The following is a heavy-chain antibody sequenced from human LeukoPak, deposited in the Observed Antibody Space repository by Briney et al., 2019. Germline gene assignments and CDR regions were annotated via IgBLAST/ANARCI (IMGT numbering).Heavy chain of an antibody. V-gene: IGHV4-59*12. CDR3: ARNPAHFDY. CDR2: IYYSGST. J-gene: IGHJ4*02. Sequence: SETLSLTCTVSGGSISSYYWSWIRQPPGKGLEWIGYIYYSGSTNYNPSLKSRVTISVDTSKNQFSLKLSSVTAADTAVYYCARNPAHFDYWGQGTLVTVSS. CDR1: GGSISSYY.